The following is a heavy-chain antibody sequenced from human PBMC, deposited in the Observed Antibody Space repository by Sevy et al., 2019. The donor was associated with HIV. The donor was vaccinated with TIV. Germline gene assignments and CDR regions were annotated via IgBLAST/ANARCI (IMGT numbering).Heavy chain of an antibody. D-gene: IGHD3-10*01. J-gene: IGHJ5*02. CDR3: AKAPGGVIIGGGNWFDP. CDR2: ISYDGSNK. V-gene: IGHV3-30*18. CDR1: GFTFSSYG. Sequence: GGSLRLSCAASGFTFSSYGMHWVRQAPGKGLEWVAVISYDGSNKYYADSVKGRFTISRDNSKNTRYLQMNSLRAEDTAVYYCAKAPGGVIIGGGNWFDPWGQGTLVTVSS.